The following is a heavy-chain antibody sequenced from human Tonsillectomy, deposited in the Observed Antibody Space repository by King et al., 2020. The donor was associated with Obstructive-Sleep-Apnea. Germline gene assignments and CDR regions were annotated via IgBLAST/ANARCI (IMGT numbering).Heavy chain of an antibody. D-gene: IGHD4-17*01. J-gene: IGHJ4*02. CDR1: GYTFNGYQ. Sequence: VQLVESGAEVKKAGASVKVSCKASGYTFNGYQMHWVRQAPGQGLEWMGWINPNSGGTNYAQKFQGRVTMTRDTYISTAYMELSRLRSDDTAVYYCARLYGHYPMYYFDYWGQGTPVTVSS. V-gene: IGHV1-2*02. CDR3: ARLYGHYPMYYFDY. CDR2: INPNSGGT.